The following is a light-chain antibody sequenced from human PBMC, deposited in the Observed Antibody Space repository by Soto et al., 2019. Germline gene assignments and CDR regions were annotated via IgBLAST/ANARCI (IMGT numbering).Light chain of an antibody. CDR1: QSISSY. CDR3: QQSYSTRRT. V-gene: IGKV1-39*01. CDR2: AAS. J-gene: IGKJ1*01. Sequence: DVQMTQSASSLSASVEDRVTITCRASQSISSYLNWYQQKPGKAPKLLIYAASSLQSGVPSRFSGSGSGTDFTLTISSLQPEDFATYYCQQSYSTRRTFGQGA.